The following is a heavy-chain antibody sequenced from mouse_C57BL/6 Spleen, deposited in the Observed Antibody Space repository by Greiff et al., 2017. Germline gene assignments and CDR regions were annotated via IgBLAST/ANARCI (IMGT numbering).Heavy chain of an antibody. V-gene: IGHV1-5*01. Sequence: VQLQQSGTVLARPGASVKMSCKTSGYTFTSYWMHWVKQRPGQGLEWIGAIYPGNSDTSYNQKFKGKAKLTAVTSASTAYMELSSLTNEDAAVYDCTRSEGYGNRYYFAYWGQGTTLTVSS. D-gene: IGHD2-1*01. CDR1: GYTFTSYW. CDR2: IYPGNSDT. J-gene: IGHJ2*01. CDR3: TRSEGYGNRYYFAY.